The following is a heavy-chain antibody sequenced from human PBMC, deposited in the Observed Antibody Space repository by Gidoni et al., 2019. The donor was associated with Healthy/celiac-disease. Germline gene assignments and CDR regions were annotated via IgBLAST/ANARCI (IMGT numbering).Heavy chain of an antibody. V-gene: IGHV4-39*01. J-gene: IGHJ4*02. Sequence: QLQLQASGPGLVKPSETLSLTCTVSGGSISSSSYYWGWIRQPPGKGLEWIGSIYYSGSTYYNPSLKSRVTISVDTSKNQFSLKLSSVTAADTAVYYCASKLAEGNDYWGQGTLVTVSS. CDR3: ASKLAEGNDY. CDR2: IYYSGST. CDR1: GGSISSSSYY.